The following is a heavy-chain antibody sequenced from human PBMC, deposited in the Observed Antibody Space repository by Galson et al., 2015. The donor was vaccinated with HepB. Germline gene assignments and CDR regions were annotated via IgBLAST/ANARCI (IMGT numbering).Heavy chain of an antibody. D-gene: IGHD3-10*01. Sequence: QSGAEAKKPGASAKVSCTASGYTFTSYGISWVRQAPGQGLERMGWLSAYNGNTNYAQKLQGRVTMTTDTSTSTAYMELRNLRSDDTAVYYCSKDPNAYYYGSGSSDYYFDYWGQGTLVTVSS. CDR3: SKDPNAYYYGSGSSDYYFDY. CDR1: GYTFTSYG. J-gene: IGHJ4*02. CDR2: LSAYNGNT. V-gene: IGHV1-18*04.